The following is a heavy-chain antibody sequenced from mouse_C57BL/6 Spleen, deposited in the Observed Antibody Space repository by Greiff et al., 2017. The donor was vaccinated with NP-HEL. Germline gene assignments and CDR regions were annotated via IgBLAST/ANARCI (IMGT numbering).Heavy chain of an antibody. V-gene: IGHV1-52*01. Sequence: VQLQQSGAELVRPGSSVKLSCKASGYTFTSYWMHWVKQRPIQGLEWIGNIDPSDSETHYNQKFKDKATLTVDKSSSTAYMQLSSLTSEDSAVYYCATITTVVAYYFDYWGQGTTLTVSS. J-gene: IGHJ2*01. CDR1: GYTFTSYW. CDR3: ATITTVVAYYFDY. CDR2: IDPSDSET. D-gene: IGHD1-1*01.